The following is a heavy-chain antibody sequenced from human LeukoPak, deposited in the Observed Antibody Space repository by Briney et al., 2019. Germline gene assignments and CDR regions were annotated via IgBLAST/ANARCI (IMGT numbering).Heavy chain of an antibody. CDR2: ITRGGGST. D-gene: IGHD1-26*01. J-gene: IGHJ4*02. CDR3: AKHRSGNYAFDY. CDR1: GFTFSTCG. Sequence: GGSLRLSCAASGFTFSTCGMSWVRQAPGKGLEWVSVITRGGGSTYNADSVKGRFTISRDNSRNTPYLQMNSLRAEDTAGYYCAKHRSGNYAFDYWGQGTLVTVSS. V-gene: IGHV3-23*01.